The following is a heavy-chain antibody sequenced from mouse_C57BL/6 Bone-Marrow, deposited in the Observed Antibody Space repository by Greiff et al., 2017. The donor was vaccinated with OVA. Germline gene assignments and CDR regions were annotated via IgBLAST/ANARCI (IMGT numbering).Heavy chain of an antibody. CDR3: AKVITTVVEGRYFDV. CDR2: IYPSDSET. J-gene: IGHJ1*03. D-gene: IGHD1-1*01. Sequence: QVQLQQPGAELVRPGSSVQLSCKASGYTFTSYWMDWVKQRPGQGLEWIGNIYPSDSETHYNQKFKDKATLTVDKSSSTAYMQLSSLTSEDSAVYYCAKVITTVVEGRYFDVWGTGTTVTVSS. CDR1: GYTFTSYW. V-gene: IGHV1-61*01.